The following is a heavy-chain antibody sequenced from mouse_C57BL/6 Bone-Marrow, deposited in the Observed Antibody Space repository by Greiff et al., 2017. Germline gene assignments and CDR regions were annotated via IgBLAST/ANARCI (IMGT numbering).Heavy chain of an antibody. CDR3: TTWDYSNFDY. Sequence: EVMLVESGAELVRPGASVKLSCTASGFNIKDDYMHWVKQRPEQGLEWIGWIDPENGATEYASKFQGKATITADTSSNTAYLQLSSLTSEDTAVYYCTTWDYSNFDYWGQGTTLTVSS. J-gene: IGHJ2*01. CDR2: IDPENGAT. V-gene: IGHV14-4*01. CDR1: GFNIKDDY. D-gene: IGHD1-1*01.